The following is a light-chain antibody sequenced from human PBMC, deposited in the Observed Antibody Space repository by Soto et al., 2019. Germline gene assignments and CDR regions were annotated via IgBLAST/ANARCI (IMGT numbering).Light chain of an antibody. J-gene: IGLJ2*01. CDR1: SSDVGTYNL. Sequence: QSALTQPASVSGSPGQSITISCTGTSSDVGTYNLVSWYQRSPGKAPKLMIYEVSKRPSGVSNRFSGSKSGNTASLTISGLQAEDEADYYCCSYAGSSTHVVFGGGTKLTVL. CDR3: CSYAGSSTHVV. V-gene: IGLV2-23*02. CDR2: EVS.